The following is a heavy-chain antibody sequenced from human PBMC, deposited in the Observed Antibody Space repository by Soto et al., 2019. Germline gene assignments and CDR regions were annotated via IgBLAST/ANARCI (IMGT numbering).Heavy chain of an antibody. CDR2: IYSGGST. D-gene: IGHD4-4*01. J-gene: IGHJ6*02. Sequence: EVQLVETGGGLIQPGGSLRLSYAASGFTVSSNYMSWVRQAPGKGLEWVSVIYSGGSTYYADSVKGRFTISRDNSKNTLYLQMNSLRAEDTAVYYWARDLRQSAYYGMDVWGQGTTVTVSS. CDR3: ARDLRQSAYYGMDV. CDR1: GFTVSSNY. V-gene: IGHV3-53*02.